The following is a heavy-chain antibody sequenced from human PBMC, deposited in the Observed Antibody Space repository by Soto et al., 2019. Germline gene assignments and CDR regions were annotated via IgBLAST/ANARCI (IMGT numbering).Heavy chain of an antibody. Sequence: ASVKVSCKASGYTFTSYYMHWVRQAPGQGLEWMGIINPSGGSTSYAQKFQGRVTMTRDTSTSTVYMELSSLRSEDTAVYYCARDRGYCSGGSCYSTSSSYYYYGMDVWGQGTTVTVSS. CDR3: ARDRGYCSGGSCYSTSSSYYYYGMDV. D-gene: IGHD2-15*01. V-gene: IGHV1-46*01. CDR2: INPSGGST. CDR1: GYTFTSYY. J-gene: IGHJ6*02.